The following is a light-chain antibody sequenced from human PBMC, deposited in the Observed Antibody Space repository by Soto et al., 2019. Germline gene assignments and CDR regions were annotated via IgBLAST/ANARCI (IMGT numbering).Light chain of an antibody. CDR1: TSNIGSNT. Sequence: ALTQPPSASGTPGQRVTISCSGSTSNIGSNTVNWYQQLPGTAPKLLIYSNNQRPSGVPDRFSGSKSGTSASLAISGLQSEDEADYYCAAWDDSLSGYVFGTGTKVTVL. CDR2: SNN. J-gene: IGLJ1*01. V-gene: IGLV1-44*01. CDR3: AAWDDSLSGYV.